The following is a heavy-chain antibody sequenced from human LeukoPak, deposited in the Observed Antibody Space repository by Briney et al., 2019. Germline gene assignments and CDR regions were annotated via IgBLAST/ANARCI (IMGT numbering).Heavy chain of an antibody. CDR3: ARHHYYDSSGYYYYFDY. V-gene: IGHV4-39*01. Sequence: SETLFLTCTVSGGSISSSYYYWGWIRQPPGKGLEWIGSIYYSGSTYYNPSLKSRVTISVDTSKNQFSLKLSSVTAADTAVYYCARHHYYDSSGYYYYFDYWGQGTLVTVSS. CDR2: IYYSGST. CDR1: GGSISSSYYY. J-gene: IGHJ4*02. D-gene: IGHD3-22*01.